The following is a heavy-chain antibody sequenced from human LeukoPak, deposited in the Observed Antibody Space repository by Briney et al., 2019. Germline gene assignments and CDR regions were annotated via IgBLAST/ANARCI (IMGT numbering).Heavy chain of an antibody. CDR2: IYPGDSDT. CDR3: ARTVTMVRGVPQMGFDP. J-gene: IGHJ5*02. Sequence: GESLKISCKGSGYSFTSYWIGWARQMPGKGLEWMGIIYPGDSDTRYSPSFQGQVTISADKSISTAYLQWSSLKASDTAMYYCARTVTMVRGVPQMGFDPWGQGTLVTVSS. D-gene: IGHD3-10*01. CDR1: GYSFTSYW. V-gene: IGHV5-51*01.